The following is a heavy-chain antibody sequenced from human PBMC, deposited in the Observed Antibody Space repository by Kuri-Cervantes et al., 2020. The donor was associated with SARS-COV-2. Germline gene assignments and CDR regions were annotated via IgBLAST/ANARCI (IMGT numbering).Heavy chain of an antibody. D-gene: IGHD4-23*01. J-gene: IGHJ4*02. Sequence: ASVKVSCKASGGTFSSYSSSWVRQAPGQGLEWMGWMNPNSGNTGYAQKFQGRVTMTRNTSISTAYMELISLRSEDTAVYYCARDYGGKGIYFDYWGQGTLVTVYS. V-gene: IGHV1-8*02. CDR2: MNPNSGNT. CDR3: ARDYGGKGIYFDY. CDR1: GGTFSSYS.